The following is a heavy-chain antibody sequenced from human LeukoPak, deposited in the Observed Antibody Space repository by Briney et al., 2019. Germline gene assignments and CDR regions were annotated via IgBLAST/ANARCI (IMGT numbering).Heavy chain of an antibody. D-gene: IGHD3-9*01. CDR1: GFTVSSNY. J-gene: IGHJ4*02. CDR2: IYSGGST. Sequence: GGSLRLSCAASGFTVSSNYMSWVRQAPGKGLEWVSVIYSGGSTYYADSVKSRFTISRDNSKNTLYLQMNSLRAEDTAVYYCARGLRYFDWSPFDYWGQGTLVTVSS. V-gene: IGHV3-66*02. CDR3: ARGLRYFDWSPFDY.